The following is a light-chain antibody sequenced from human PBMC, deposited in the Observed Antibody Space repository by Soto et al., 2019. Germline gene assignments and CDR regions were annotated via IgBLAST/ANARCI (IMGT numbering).Light chain of an antibody. Sequence: EIVLTQSPGTLSLTPGERATLSCRASQTVSSSYLAWYQQKGGQAPRLPIYGASSRAAGIPDRFSGSGSGTDFTLTINRLEPEDFALYYCQQYGSSPPTFGQGTKVDIK. CDR3: QQYGSSPPT. CDR1: QTVSSSY. J-gene: IGKJ1*01. V-gene: IGKV3-20*01. CDR2: GAS.